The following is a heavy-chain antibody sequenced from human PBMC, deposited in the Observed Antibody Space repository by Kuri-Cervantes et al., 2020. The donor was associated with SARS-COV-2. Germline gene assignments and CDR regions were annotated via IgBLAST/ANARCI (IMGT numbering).Heavy chain of an antibody. CDR3: ARIIEGDSRAKAYYDFWSGYYAFDI. J-gene: IGHJ3*02. V-gene: IGHV4-38-2*02. Sequence: SETLSLTCTVSGYSISSGYYWGWIRQPPGKGLEWIGSVYHGGGTYYNPSLKSRVTISVDTSKNQFSLKLSSVTAADTAVYYCARIIEGDSRAKAYYDFWSGYYAFDIWGQGTMVTVSS. CDR1: GYSISSGYY. D-gene: IGHD3-3*01. CDR2: VYHGGGT.